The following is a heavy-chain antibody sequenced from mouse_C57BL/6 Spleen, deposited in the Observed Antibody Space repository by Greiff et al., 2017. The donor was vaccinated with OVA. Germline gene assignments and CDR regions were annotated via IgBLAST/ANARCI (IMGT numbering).Heavy chain of an antibody. CDR3: ARDYDYDGAMDY. Sequence: EVQRVESGGGLVQPGGSLKLSCAASGFTFSDYGMAWVRQAPRKGPEWVAFISNLAYSIYYADTVTGRFTISRENAKNTLYLEMSSLRSEDTAMYYCARDYDYDGAMDYWGQGTSVTVSS. V-gene: IGHV5-15*01. CDR2: ISNLAYSI. D-gene: IGHD2-4*01. CDR1: GFTFSDYG. J-gene: IGHJ4*01.